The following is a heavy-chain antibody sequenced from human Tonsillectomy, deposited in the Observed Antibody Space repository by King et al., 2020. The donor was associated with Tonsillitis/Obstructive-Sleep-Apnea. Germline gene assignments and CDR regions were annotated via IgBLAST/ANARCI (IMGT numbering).Heavy chain of an antibody. V-gene: IGHV3-11*05. D-gene: IGHD5-12*01. CDR3: ARYSGYDFSYMDV. CDR1: GFTFSDYY. CDR2: ISRSSSYT. Sequence: VQLVESGGGLVKPGGSLRLSCAASGFTFSDYYMSWIRPAPGGGLEWVSYISRSSSYTNYADSVKGRFTISRDNAKNSLYLQMNSLRAEDTSVYYCARYSGYDFSYMDVWGKGTTVTVSS. J-gene: IGHJ6*03.